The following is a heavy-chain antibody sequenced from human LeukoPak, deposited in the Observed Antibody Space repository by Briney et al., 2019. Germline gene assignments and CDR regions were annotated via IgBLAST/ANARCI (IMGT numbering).Heavy chain of an antibody. Sequence: GESLQISCKGSGYSFTSYWIGWVRQMPGKGLGGMGIIYPGDSDTRYSPSFQGQVTISVDKSITTSDLQWSSLNASDTGMYYCARRVRFGELLPGPNFYFTMDVWGQGTTVTVSS. CDR3: ARRVRFGELLPGPNFYFTMDV. V-gene: IGHV5-51*01. CDR1: GYSFTSYW. J-gene: IGHJ6*02. CDR2: IYPGDSDT. D-gene: IGHD3-10*01.